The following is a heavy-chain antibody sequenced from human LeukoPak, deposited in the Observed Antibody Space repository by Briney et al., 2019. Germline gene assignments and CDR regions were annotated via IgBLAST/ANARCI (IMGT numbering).Heavy chain of an antibody. D-gene: IGHD2-21*02. CDR2: IFYSGGT. CDR1: GGSINTPNYY. Sequence: PSETLSLTCTVSGGSINTPNYYWGWIRQTPGKGLEWIGDIFYSGGTYYSPSLTSRVTISLDTSRNQFSLKLSSVTAAETAVYYCARAYCGGDCYYGDAFDIWGQGTMVTVSS. V-gene: IGHV4-39*07. J-gene: IGHJ3*02. CDR3: ARAYCGGDCYYGDAFDI.